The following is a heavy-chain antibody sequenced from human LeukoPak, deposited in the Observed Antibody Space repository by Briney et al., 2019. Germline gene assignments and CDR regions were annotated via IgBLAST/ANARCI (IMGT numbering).Heavy chain of an antibody. CDR3: ARVQLPAAVGAFDI. V-gene: IGHV4-34*01. Sequence: PSETLSLTCAVYGGSFSGYYWSWIRQPPGKGLEWIGEINHSGNTNYNPSLKSRVTISVDTSKNQFSLKLSSVTAADTALYYCARVQLPAAVGAFDIWGQGTMVTVSS. CDR2: INHSGNT. D-gene: IGHD2-2*01. CDR1: GGSFSGYY. J-gene: IGHJ3*02.